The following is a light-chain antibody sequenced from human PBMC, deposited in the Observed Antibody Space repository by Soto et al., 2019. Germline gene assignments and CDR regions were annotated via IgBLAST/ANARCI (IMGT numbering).Light chain of an antibody. V-gene: IGKV3-20*01. CDR1: QSVTMSY. CDR3: QQNGSSRT. Sequence: EMVLTQSPDTLSLSPGETATLSCRASQSVTMSYLAWYQQRPGQAPRLLIYGSSSRAAGNPDRISGRGSGKDITLTISRQEPEDFAVYYCQQNGSSRTFGQGTKLEIK. CDR2: GSS. J-gene: IGKJ2*01.